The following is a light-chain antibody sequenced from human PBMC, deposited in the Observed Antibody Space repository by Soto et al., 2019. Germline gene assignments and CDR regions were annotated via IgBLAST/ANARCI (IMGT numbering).Light chain of an antibody. CDR1: QSISSY. CDR2: AAS. Sequence: DIQMTQSPSSLSASVGDRVTITCRASQSISSYLNWYQQKPGKAPKLLIYAASSLQSGVPSRFSGSGSGTDFTLTISSLQPEDFAVYYCQHYGSSPLFTFGPGTKVDIK. J-gene: IGKJ3*01. V-gene: IGKV1-39*01. CDR3: QHYGSSPLFT.